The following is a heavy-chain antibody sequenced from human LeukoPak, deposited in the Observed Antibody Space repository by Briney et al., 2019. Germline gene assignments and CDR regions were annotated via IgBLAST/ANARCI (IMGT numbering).Heavy chain of an antibody. D-gene: IGHD3-10*01. V-gene: IGHV4-59*01. CDR2: IYYSGST. CDR1: GGSISSYY. J-gene: IGHJ4*02. CDR3: ARVGTYGSGSYLSWLDY. Sequence: SETLSLTCTVSGGSISSYYWSWIRQPPGKGLEWIGCIYYSGSTNYNPSLKSRVTISVDTSKNQFSLKLSSVTAADTAVYYCARVGTYGSGSYLSWLDYWGQGTLVTVSS.